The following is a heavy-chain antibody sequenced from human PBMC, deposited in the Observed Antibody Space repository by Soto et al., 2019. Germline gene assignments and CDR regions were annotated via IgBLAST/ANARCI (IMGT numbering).Heavy chain of an antibody. CDR1: GLNFSGSA. CDR3: TARYCSSTSCYWP. D-gene: IGHD2-2*01. V-gene: IGHV3-73*01. Sequence: GGSLRLSCATSGLNFSGSAMHWARQASGKGLEWVGRIRSRPHNYATAYAASVKGRFTISRDDSKNTAYLQMNSLKTEDTAVYYCTARYCSSTSCYWPWGQGTLVTVSS. J-gene: IGHJ5*02. CDR2: IRSRPHNYAT.